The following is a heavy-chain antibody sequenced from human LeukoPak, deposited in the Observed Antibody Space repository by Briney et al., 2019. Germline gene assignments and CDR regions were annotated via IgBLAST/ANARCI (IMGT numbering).Heavy chain of an antibody. V-gene: IGHV4-34*01. Sequence: SETLSLTCAVYGGSFSGYYWSWIRQPPGKGLEWIGEINHSGSTNYNPSLKSRVTISVDTSKNQFSMKLSSVTAADTAVYYCARGLRRVGDFVVVPAAPGFDYWGQGTLVTVSA. J-gene: IGHJ4*02. D-gene: IGHD2-2*01. CDR2: INHSGST. CDR3: ARGLRRVGDFVVVPAAPGFDY. CDR1: GGSFSGYY.